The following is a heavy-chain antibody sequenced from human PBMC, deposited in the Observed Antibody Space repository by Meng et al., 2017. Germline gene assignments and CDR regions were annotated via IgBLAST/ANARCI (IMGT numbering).Heavy chain of an antibody. J-gene: IGHJ1*01. Sequence: GESLKISCAASGFTFSSYAMHWVRQAPGKGLEWVAVISYDGSNKYYADSVKGRFTISRDNSKNTLYLQMNSLRAEDTAVYYCAKDQYGDYYDSSGFQYFQHWGQGTLVTVSS. V-gene: IGHV3-30*04. CDR2: ISYDGSNK. CDR1: GFTFSSYA. CDR3: AKDQYGDYYDSSGFQYFQH. D-gene: IGHD3-22*01.